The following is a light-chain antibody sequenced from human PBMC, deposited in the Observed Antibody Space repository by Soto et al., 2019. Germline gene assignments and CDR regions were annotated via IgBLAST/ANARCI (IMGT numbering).Light chain of an antibody. CDR3: QQFNDYPLT. Sequence: VHMTHSPSSLSASVGYRVTITFRASQAISSYLAWYQQKPGKPPKLLIYGASTLQSDVPSRFSGSGSGTEFTLTVSSLQAEDSATYYCQQFNDYPLTFGGGTKVDIK. CDR2: GAS. J-gene: IGKJ4*01. CDR1: QAISSY. V-gene: IGKV1-9*01.